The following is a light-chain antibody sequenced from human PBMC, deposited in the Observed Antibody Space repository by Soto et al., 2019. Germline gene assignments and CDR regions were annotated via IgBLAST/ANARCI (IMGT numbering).Light chain of an antibody. CDR3: SSYTISNTWV. V-gene: IGLV2-14*01. Sequence: QSVLTQPASVSGSPGQSITISCTGTSSDIDAYNYVSWYQQYPGKAPKLMIYEVSHWPSGVSRRFSGSKSGNTASLTISGLQAEDEADYYCSSYTISNTWVFGGGTKVTVL. CDR1: SSDIDAYNY. CDR2: EVS. J-gene: IGLJ3*02.